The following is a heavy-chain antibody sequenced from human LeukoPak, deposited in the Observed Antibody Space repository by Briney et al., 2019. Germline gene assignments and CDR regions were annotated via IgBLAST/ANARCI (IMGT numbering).Heavy chain of an antibody. Sequence: SQTLSLTCALSGDTLSSNRAAWDWIRQSPSRGLEWLGRTYYRSKWYNEYGVSVKSRMTITVDTSKNQFSLQLNSVTPEDTALYYCTRAMGAGKGWFDPWGQGTLVIVSS. V-gene: IGHV6-1*01. D-gene: IGHD1-26*01. J-gene: IGHJ5*02. CDR2: TYYRSKWYN. CDR3: TRAMGAGKGWFDP. CDR1: GDTLSSNRAA.